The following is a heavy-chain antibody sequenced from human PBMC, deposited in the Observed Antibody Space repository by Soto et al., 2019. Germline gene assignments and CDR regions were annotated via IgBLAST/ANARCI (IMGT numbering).Heavy chain of an antibody. J-gene: IGHJ4*02. CDR1: GGSVSSGSYY. D-gene: IGHD6-13*01. V-gene: IGHV4-61*01. CDR2: IYYSGST. Sequence: SETLSLTCTVSGGSVSSGSYYWSWIRQPPGKGLEWIGYIYYSGSTNYNPSLKSRVTISVDTSKNQFSLKLSSVTAADTAVYYCARDRTPIAAAGIGLFPRGDPYFDYWGQGTLVTVSS. CDR3: ARDRTPIAAAGIGLFPRGDPYFDY.